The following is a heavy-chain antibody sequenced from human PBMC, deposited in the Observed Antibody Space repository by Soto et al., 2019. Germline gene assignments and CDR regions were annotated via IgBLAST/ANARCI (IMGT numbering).Heavy chain of an antibody. J-gene: IGHJ4*02. Sequence: GGSLRLSCAASGFTFSSYAMSWVRQAPGKGLEWVSAISGSGGSTYYADSVKGRFTISRDNSKNTLYLQMNSLRAEDTAVYYCAKLRTPLRFLEWLSPPTDYWGQGTLVTVSS. CDR1: GFTFSSYA. D-gene: IGHD3-3*01. CDR3: AKLRTPLRFLEWLSPPTDY. CDR2: ISGSGGST. V-gene: IGHV3-23*01.